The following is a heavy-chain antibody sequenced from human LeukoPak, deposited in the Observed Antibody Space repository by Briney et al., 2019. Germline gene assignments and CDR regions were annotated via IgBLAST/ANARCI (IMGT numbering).Heavy chain of an antibody. CDR2: ISYDGSNK. CDR1: GFTFSSYG. D-gene: IGHD6-19*01. V-gene: IGHV3-30*03. Sequence: ERSLRLSCAASGFTFSSYGMHWVRPAPGKGLEWVAVISYDGSNKYYADSVKGRFTISRDNSKTTLYLQMNSLRAEDTAVYYCARDAAVAFDIWGQGTMVTVSS. CDR3: ARDAAVAFDI. J-gene: IGHJ3*02.